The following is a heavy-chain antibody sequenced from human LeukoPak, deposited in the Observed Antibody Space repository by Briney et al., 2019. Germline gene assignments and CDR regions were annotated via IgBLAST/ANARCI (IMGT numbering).Heavy chain of an antibody. Sequence: ASVKVSCKASGYTFTGYYMHWVRQAPGQGLEWMGIINPSGGSTSYAQKFQGRVTMTRDTSTSTVYMELSSLRSEDTAVYYCARESSTGGSDYWGQGTLVTVSS. D-gene: IGHD7-27*01. V-gene: IGHV1-46*01. CDR2: INPSGGST. J-gene: IGHJ4*02. CDR1: GYTFTGYY. CDR3: ARESSTGGSDY.